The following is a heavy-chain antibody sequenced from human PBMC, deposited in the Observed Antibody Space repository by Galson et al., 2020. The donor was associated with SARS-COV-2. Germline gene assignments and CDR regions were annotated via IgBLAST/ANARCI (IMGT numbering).Heavy chain of an antibody. D-gene: IGHD6-13*01. V-gene: IGHV1-24*01. CDR2: FDPEDGET. J-gene: IGHJ6*02. CDR1: GYTLTELS. CDR3: ARAYSSSYPNYYYYGMDV. Sequence: ASVKVSCKVSGYTLTELSMHWVRQAPGKGLEWMGGFDPEDGETIYAQKFQGRVTMTDDTSTDTAYMELSSLRSEDTAVYYCARAYSSSYPNYYYYGMDVWGQGTTVTVSS.